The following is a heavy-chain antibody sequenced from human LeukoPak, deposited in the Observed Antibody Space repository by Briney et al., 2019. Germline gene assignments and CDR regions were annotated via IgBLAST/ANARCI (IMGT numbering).Heavy chain of an antibody. J-gene: IGHJ4*02. V-gene: IGHV3-30-3*01. CDR3: ARGRAAALYYFDY. CDR2: ISYDGSNK. Sequence: PGGSLRLSCAASGFTFSSYAMHWVRQAPGKGLEWVAVISYDGSNKYYADSVKGRFTISRDNSKNMLYLQMNSLRAEDTAVYYCARGRAAALYYFDYWGQGTLVTVSS. CDR1: GFTFSSYA. D-gene: IGHD6-13*01.